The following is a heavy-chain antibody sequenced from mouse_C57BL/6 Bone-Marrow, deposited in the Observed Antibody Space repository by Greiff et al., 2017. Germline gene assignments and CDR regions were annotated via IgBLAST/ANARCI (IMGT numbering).Heavy chain of an antibody. CDR2: INPDSSTI. J-gene: IGHJ3*01. CDR3: ARSLYYYGSSFAY. CDR1: GIDFSRYW. V-gene: IGHV4-1*01. D-gene: IGHD1-1*01. Sequence: EVKLQESGGGLVQPGGSLKLSCVASGIDFSRYWMSWVRRAPGKGLEWIGEINPDSSTINYAPSLKDKFIISRDNAKNTLYLQMSKGRAEDTALYYCARSLYYYGSSFAYWGQGTLVTVSA.